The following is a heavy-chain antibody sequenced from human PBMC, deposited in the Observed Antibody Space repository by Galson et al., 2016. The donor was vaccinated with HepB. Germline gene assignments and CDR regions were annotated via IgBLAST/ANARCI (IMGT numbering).Heavy chain of an antibody. D-gene: IGHD2-2*01. CDR2: IFSNDEK. V-gene: IGHV2-26*01. CDR3: ARTPYLYCSTISCSPRGLDAFDI. CDR1: GFSLSNTKMG. J-gene: IGHJ3*02. Sequence: PALVKPTQTLTLTCTVSGFSLSNTKMGVSWIRQPPGKALEWLAHIFSNDEKSSSTSLKSRITISKDTSKSQVVLTMTNMDPVDTATYYCARTPYLYCSTISCSPRGLDAFDIWGQGTLVTVSS.